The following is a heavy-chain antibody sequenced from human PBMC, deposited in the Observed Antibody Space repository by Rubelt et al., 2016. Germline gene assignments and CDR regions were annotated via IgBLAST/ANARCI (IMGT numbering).Heavy chain of an antibody. D-gene: IGHD2-15*01. CDR2: INIAGDT. Sequence: PGGSLRLSCGASGLTVRSNYMSWVRQAPGKGLEWVSMINIAGDTYYADSVKGRFVISRDNSKNTLYLQMNSLRAEDTAVYYCAKGTVRTATPSEFDYWGQGTLVTVSS. CDR3: AKGTVRTATPSEFDY. V-gene: IGHV3-53*01. J-gene: IGHJ4*02. CDR1: GLTVRSNY.